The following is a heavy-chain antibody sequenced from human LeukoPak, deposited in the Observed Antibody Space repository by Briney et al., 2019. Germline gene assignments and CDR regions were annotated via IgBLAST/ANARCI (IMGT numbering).Heavy chain of an antibody. CDR2: IYYSGST. V-gene: IGHV4-59*01. Sequence: PSETLSLTRTVSLGSIRRYYWCWIRPPPGKGLEWIGYIYYSGSTNYNPSLKSRVTISVDTSKNQFSLKLSSVTAADTAVYYCAISRWQEVEYWGQGTLVTVSS. CDR1: LGSIRRYY. J-gene: IGHJ4*02. D-gene: IGHD4-23*01. CDR3: AISRWQEVEY.